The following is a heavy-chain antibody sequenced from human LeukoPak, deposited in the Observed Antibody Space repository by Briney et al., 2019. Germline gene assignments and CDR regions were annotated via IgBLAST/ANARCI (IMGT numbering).Heavy chain of an antibody. CDR1: GFTFRSYA. CDR3: ARDSGFSGTQRGEY. D-gene: IGHD3/OR15-3a*01. J-gene: IGHJ4*01. V-gene: IGHV3-30*04. CDR2: ISYDGSNK. Sequence: GGSLRLSCAASGFTFRSYAMHWVRQAPGKGLEWVAVISYDGSNKYYTDSVKGRFTISRDNSKNTLYLQMNSLRSEDTAVYFCARDSGFSGTQRGEYWGHGTLVTVSS.